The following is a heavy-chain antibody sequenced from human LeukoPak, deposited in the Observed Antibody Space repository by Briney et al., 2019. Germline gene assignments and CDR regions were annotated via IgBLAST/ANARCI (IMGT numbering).Heavy chain of an antibody. Sequence: ASAKVSCKASGGTFSIYAISWVRQAPGQGLEWMGGIIPIFGTANYAQKFQGRVTITTDESTSTAYMELSSLRSDDTAVYYCARDPNLLRELAFDIWGQGTMVTVSS. CDR2: IIPIFGTA. J-gene: IGHJ3*02. V-gene: IGHV1-69*05. D-gene: IGHD3-22*01. CDR1: GGTFSIYA. CDR3: ARDPNLLRELAFDI.